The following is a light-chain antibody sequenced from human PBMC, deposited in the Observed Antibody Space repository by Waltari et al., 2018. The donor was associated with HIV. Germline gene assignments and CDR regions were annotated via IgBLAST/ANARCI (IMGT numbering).Light chain of an antibody. CDR3: CSYAGSSTYV. J-gene: IGLJ1*01. CDR1: SSDVGSYNL. CDR2: EGS. V-gene: IGLV2-23*01. Sequence: QSALTQPASVSGSPGQSITISCTGTSSDVGSYNLVSWYQQHPGKAPKLMIYEGSKRPSGVSKRFSGSKSGNTASLTISGLQAEDEAYYYCCSYAGSSTYVFGTGTKVTVL.